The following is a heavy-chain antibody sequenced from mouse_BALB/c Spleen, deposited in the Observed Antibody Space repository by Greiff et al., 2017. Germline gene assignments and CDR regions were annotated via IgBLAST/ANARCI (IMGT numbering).Heavy chain of an antibody. Sequence: EVMLVESGGGLVKPGGSLKLSCAASGFTFSSYTMSWVRQTPEKRLEWVATISSGGSYTYYPDSVKGRFTISRDNAKNTLYLQMSSLKSEDTAMYYCTREKTAYWGQGTLVTVSA. CDR1: GFTFSSYT. CDR3: TREKTAY. CDR2: ISSGGSYT. V-gene: IGHV5-6-4*01. J-gene: IGHJ3*01.